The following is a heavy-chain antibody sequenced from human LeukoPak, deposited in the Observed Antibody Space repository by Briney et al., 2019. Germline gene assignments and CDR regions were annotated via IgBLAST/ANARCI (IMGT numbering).Heavy chain of an antibody. Sequence: GGSLRLSCAASGFTFSSYAMSWVRQAPGKGLEWVSAISGSGGSTYYADSVKGRFTISRGNSKNTLFLQMNSLRAEDTAVYYCAKYSSGWSCLDYWGQGTLVTVSS. CDR2: ISGSGGST. CDR1: GFTFSSYA. J-gene: IGHJ4*02. V-gene: IGHV3-23*01. D-gene: IGHD6-19*01. CDR3: AKYSSGWSCLDY.